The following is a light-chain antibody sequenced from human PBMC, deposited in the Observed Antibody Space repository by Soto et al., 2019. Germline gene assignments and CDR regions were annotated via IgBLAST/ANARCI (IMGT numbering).Light chain of an antibody. V-gene: IGKV3-20*01. CDR2: GAS. CDR1: QSVSSSY. J-gene: IGKJ1*01. Sequence: EIVVPQSPGTLSSSTAKTATSSCGASQSVSSSYLAWYQQKPGQPPRILIYGASSRATGIKDRFSGSGSGTDFTLTIRRMEPEDSAVYYCEQYGSSPRTLGHGTKVDIK. CDR3: EQYGSSPRT.